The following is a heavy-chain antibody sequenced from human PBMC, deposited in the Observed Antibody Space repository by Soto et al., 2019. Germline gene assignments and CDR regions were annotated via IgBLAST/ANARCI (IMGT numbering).Heavy chain of an antibody. CDR1: GFSVTYHY. CDR2: LYTGGSA. V-gene: IGHV3-53*01. Sequence: GGSLRLSCAASGFSVTYHYMTWVRQAPGKGLEWVSVLYTGGSAYYGDSVKGRFTISRDSSMNTLYLQMNSLKVGDTAFYFCARSFNDWTTYFDYWSEGTLVTVSS. D-gene: IGHD3-9*01. CDR3: ARSFNDWTTYFDY. J-gene: IGHJ4*02.